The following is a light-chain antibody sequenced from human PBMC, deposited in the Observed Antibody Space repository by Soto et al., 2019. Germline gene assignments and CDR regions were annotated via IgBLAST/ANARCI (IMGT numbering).Light chain of an antibody. J-gene: IGKJ4*01. V-gene: IGKV1-5*03. CDR1: QSISNW. CDR3: QQYNGYRLA. CDR2: KAS. Sequence: DIQMTQSPSSLSASVGDRVTFTCRASQSISNWLAWYQQKPGKAPKLLIYKASTLESGVPSRFSGSGSGTEFTLPISSLQADDFAIYYCQQYNGYRLAFGGGTKVEIK.